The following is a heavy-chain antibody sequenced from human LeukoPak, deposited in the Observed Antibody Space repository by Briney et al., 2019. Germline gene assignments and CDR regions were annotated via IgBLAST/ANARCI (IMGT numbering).Heavy chain of an antibody. V-gene: IGHV3-30*04. J-gene: IGHJ6*03. Sequence: SGGSLRLSCAASGFTFSSYAMHWVRQAPGKGLEWVAVISYDGSNKYYADSVKGRFTISRDNSKNTLYLQMNSLRAEDTAVYYCAREPSGYSSSSNDPPYYYYYYMDVWGKGTTVTVSS. CDR2: ISYDGSNK. D-gene: IGHD6-13*01. CDR1: GFTFSSYA. CDR3: AREPSGYSSSSNDPPYYYYYYMDV.